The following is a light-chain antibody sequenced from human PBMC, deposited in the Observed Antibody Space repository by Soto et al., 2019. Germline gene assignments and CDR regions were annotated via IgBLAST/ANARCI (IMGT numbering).Light chain of an antibody. J-gene: IGKJ4*01. CDR1: QDIGNY. CDR3: QQYDDLHLT. Sequence: DIQMTQSPSSLSASVGDRVTITCQASQDIGNYLNWYQQKPGKAPKLLINDASNLEAGVPSRCSGSGSGTAFSFTIGALQTEDVATYYCQQYDDLHLTFGGGTKVEI. CDR2: DAS. V-gene: IGKV1-33*01.